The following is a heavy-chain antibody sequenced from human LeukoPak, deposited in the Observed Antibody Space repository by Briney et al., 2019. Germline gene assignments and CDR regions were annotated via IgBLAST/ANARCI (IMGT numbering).Heavy chain of an antibody. CDR3: AKDAQRGFDYSNSLDY. J-gene: IGHJ4*02. CDR1: GFTFSHYG. Sequence: PGGSLRLSCAASGFTFSHYGMHWVRQAPGKGLEWVAVIWHDGSNKYYTDSVKGRFSISRDNSRNTQYLEMNSLRVEDTAVYYWAKDAQRGFDYSNSLDYWGQGTLVTVSS. D-gene: IGHD4-11*01. V-gene: IGHV3-33*06. CDR2: IWHDGSNK.